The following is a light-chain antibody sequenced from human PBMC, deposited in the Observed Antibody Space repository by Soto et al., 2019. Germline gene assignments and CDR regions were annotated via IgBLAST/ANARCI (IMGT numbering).Light chain of an antibody. CDR1: QNVRTY. J-gene: IGKJ3*01. CDR2: VAS. V-gene: IGKV3-11*01. Sequence: EIVLTQSPATLSLSPGDRATLSCRASQNVRTYLGWYQQKPGQAPRLLIYVASNRATGIPARFSGSGSGTDFTLTISSLEPEDFAVYYCQQRATWPPFTFGPGTKVDLK. CDR3: QQRATWPPFT.